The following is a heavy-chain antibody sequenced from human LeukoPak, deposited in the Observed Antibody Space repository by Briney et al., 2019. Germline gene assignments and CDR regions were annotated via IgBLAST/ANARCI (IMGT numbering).Heavy chain of an antibody. CDR3: ARDYDSSGNYGMDV. D-gene: IGHD3-22*01. J-gene: IGHJ6*02. CDR1: GYTFTDYY. CDR2: INPNSGGT. V-gene: IGHV1-2*02. Sequence: GASVKVSCKASGYTFTDYYMHWVRQAPGQGLEWPGWINPNSGGTNYAQKFQGRVTMTRDTSISTAYMELSRLRSDDTAVYYCARDYDSSGNYGMDVWGQGTTVTVSS.